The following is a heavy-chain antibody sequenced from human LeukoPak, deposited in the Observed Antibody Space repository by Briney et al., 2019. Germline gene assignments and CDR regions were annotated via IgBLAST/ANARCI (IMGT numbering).Heavy chain of an antibody. CDR3: AKDRGIAVAGFDY. V-gene: IGHV3-23*01. CDR2: ISGSGGST. J-gene: IGHJ4*02. Sequence: GGFLRLSCAASGFTFSSYAMSWVRQAPGKGLEWVSAISGSGGSTYYADSVKGRFTISRDNSKNTLYLQMNSLRAEDTAVYYCAKDRGIAVAGFDYWGQGTLVTVSS. D-gene: IGHD6-19*01. CDR1: GFTFSSYA.